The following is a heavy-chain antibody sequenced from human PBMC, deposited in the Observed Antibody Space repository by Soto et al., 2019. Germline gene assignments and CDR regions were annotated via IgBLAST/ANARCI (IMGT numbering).Heavy chain of an antibody. CDR2: INSDGSST. J-gene: IGHJ4*02. CDR1: GFTFSSYW. D-gene: IGHD6-19*01. Sequence: GGSLRLSCAASGFTFSSYWMHWVRQAPGKGLVWVSRINSDGSSTSYADSVKGRFTISRDNAKNTLYLQMNSLRAEDTAVYYCARATYSSGHDYWGQGTLVTVSS. CDR3: ARATYSSGHDY. V-gene: IGHV3-74*01.